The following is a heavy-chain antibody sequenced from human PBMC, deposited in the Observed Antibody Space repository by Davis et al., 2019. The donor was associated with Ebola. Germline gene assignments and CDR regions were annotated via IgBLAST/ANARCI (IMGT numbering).Heavy chain of an antibody. J-gene: IGHJ4*02. CDR3: ARVGDLFDY. CDR1: GGSFSAYY. V-gene: IGHV4-34*01. Sequence: MPSETLSLTCAVFGGSFSAYYWSWIRQPPGKGLEWIGEINHAGSTQYNPSLRSRVTISVDTSKNQFFLKLSSVTAADTAVYYCARVGDLFDYWGQGTLVTVSS. D-gene: IGHD4-17*01. CDR2: INHAGST.